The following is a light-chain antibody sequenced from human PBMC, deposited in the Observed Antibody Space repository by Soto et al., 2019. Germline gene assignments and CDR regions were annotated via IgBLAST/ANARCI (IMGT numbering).Light chain of an antibody. CDR3: QQYGSSPRIT. Sequence: EIVLTQSPGTLSLSPGERATLSCRASQSVISTYLAWYQQKPGQAPRLLIYGASSRATGIPDRFSGSGSGTDFTLTISRLEPEDFAGYHCQQYGSSPRITFGQGARLEI. J-gene: IGKJ5*01. CDR2: GAS. V-gene: IGKV3-20*01. CDR1: QSVISTY.